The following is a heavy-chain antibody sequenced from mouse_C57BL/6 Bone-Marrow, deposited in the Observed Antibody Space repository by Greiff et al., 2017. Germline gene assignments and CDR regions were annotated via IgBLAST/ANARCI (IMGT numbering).Heavy chain of an antibody. V-gene: IGHV1-72*01. CDR3: ALEIRSTPYYYAMDY. J-gene: IGHJ4*01. CDR1: GYTFTSYW. CDR2: IDPNSGGT. D-gene: IGHD5-1*01. Sequence: QVQLQQPGAELVKPGASVKLSCKASGYTFTSYWMHWVKQRPGRGLEWIGRIDPNSGGTKYNEKFKSKATLTVDKPSSTAYLQLSSLTSEDSAVEYCALEIRSTPYYYAMDYWGQVTSVTVSS.